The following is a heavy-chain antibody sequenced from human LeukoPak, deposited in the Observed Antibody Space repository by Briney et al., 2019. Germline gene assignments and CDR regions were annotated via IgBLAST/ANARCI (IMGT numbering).Heavy chain of an antibody. CDR2: ISYDGSNK. Sequence: GGSLRLSCAASGFTFSSYAMHWVRQAPGKGLEWVAVISYDGSNKYYADSVKGRFTISRDNSKNTLYLQMNSLRAEDTAVYYCARGPPSVLRFLEWLFDYWGQGTLVTVSS. J-gene: IGHJ4*02. CDR1: GFTFSSYA. V-gene: IGHV3-30-3*01. D-gene: IGHD3-3*01. CDR3: ARGPPSVLRFLEWLFDY.